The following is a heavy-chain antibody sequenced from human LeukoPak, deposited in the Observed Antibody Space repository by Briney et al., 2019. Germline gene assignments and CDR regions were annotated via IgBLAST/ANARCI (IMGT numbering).Heavy chain of an antibody. V-gene: IGHV4-61*02. D-gene: IGHD5-18*01. CDR1: GDSISSGSYY. Sequence: SETLSLTCTVSGDSISSGSYYWSWIRQPAGKGLEWIGRIYTSGSTKYNPSLKSRVTISLDTSKNQFSLKLSSVTAADTAVYYCARGGEYSYGYKAYLYMDVWGKGTTVTVSS. J-gene: IGHJ6*03. CDR2: IYTSGST. CDR3: ARGGEYSYGYKAYLYMDV.